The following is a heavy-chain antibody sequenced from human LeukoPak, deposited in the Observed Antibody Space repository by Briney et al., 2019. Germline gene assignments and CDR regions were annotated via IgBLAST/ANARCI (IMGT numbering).Heavy chain of an antibody. J-gene: IGHJ4*02. Sequence: GGSLRLSCAASGFTFSNYWMSWVRQAPGKGLEWVSYIGRNFPYFSSTKHYADSVRGRFTISRDDAKNSLYLEINGLRAEDTAVYYCARDLLFGATSYFDQWGQGAPVTVSS. V-gene: IGHV3-48*01. D-gene: IGHD2-15*01. CDR2: IGRNFPYFSSTK. CDR3: ARDLLFGATSYFDQ. CDR1: GFTFSNYW.